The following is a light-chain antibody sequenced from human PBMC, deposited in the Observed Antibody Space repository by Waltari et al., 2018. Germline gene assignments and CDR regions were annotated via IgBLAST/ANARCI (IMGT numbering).Light chain of an antibody. J-gene: IGLJ2*01. CDR2: EVS. V-gene: IGLV2-23*02. CDR3: CSYAGSDTFVV. Sequence: QSALTQPASVSGSPGQSITSPCTGTRSDVGGYNLVAWYQQHPPKAPKPMIYEVSNRPSGVSDRFSGSKSGNTASLTISGLQAEDEADYYCCSYAGSDTFVVLGGGTKLTVL. CDR1: RSDVGGYNL.